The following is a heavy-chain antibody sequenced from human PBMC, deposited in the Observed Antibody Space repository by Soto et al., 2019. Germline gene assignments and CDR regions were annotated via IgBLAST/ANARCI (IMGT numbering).Heavy chain of an antibody. CDR1: VYTFTVND. J-gene: IGHJ5*02. CDR2: INPNSGGT. D-gene: IGHD2-15*01. V-gene: IGHV1-2*04. Sequence: SAKLSWKASVYTFTVNDMRWVRQAPGQGLEWMGWINPNSGGTNYAQKFQGWVTMTRDTSISTAYMELSRLRSDDTAVYYCARAVVAAEGWFDPWGQGTLVTVSS. CDR3: ARAVVAAEGWFDP.